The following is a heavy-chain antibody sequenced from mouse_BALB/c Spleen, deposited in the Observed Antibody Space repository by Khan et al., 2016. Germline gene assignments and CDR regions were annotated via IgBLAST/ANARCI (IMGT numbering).Heavy chain of an antibody. J-gene: IGHJ2*01. Sequence: VQLQQSGAELVKPGASVKLSCTASGFNIKDTYMHWVKQRPEQGLEWIGRIDPANGNTKYDPKFQGKATITADTSSNTAYLPVSSLTSEATAVYYCARQSVVSYDSWGQGTTLTVSS. D-gene: IGHD1-3*01. V-gene: IGHV14-3*02. CDR3: ARQSVVSYDS. CDR1: GFNIKDTY. CDR2: IDPANGNT.